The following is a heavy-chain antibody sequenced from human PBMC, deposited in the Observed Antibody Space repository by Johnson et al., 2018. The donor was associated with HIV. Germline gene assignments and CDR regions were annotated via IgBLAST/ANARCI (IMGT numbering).Heavy chain of an antibody. CDR2: ISYDGSNK. CDR3: AQEVRIAGSAAFDI. V-gene: IGHV3-30*18. Sequence: QVQLVESGGGVVQPGGSLRLSCSASGFSVSSNYMSWVRQAPGKGLEWVAVISYDGSNKYYADSLKGRFTISRDSSMNTLYLQMNSLKIEDTAVYSCAQEVRIAGSAAFDIWGQGTMVTVSS. D-gene: IGHD6-13*01. CDR1: GFSVSSNY. J-gene: IGHJ3*02.